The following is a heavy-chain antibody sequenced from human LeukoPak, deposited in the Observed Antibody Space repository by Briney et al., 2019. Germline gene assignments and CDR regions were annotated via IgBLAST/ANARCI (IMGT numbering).Heavy chain of an antibody. J-gene: IGHJ5*02. CDR2: ISGSGGST. Sequence: PGRSLRLSCAASGFTFSSYAMSWVRQAPGKGLEWVSAISGSGGSTYYADSVKGRFTISRDNSKNTLYLQMNSLRAEDTAVYYCAKDPYSSGPYNWFDPWGQGTLVTVSS. D-gene: IGHD6-19*01. CDR1: GFTFSSYA. V-gene: IGHV3-23*01. CDR3: AKDPYSSGPYNWFDP.